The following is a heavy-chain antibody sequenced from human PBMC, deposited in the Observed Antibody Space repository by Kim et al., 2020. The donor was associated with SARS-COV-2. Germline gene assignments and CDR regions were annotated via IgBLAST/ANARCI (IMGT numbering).Heavy chain of an antibody. D-gene: IGHD4-4*01. V-gene: IGHV3-21*01. J-gene: IGHJ4*02. Sequence: GGSLRLSCAASGFSFSSYSLNWVRQAPGKGLEWVSTISSTSTYIYYADSVKGRFTISRDNAKNSVDLQMSSLRAEDTAVYYCTRDLSTGMPRGFDFWGQG. CDR1: GFSFSSYS. CDR3: TRDLSTGMPRGFDF. CDR2: ISSTSTYI.